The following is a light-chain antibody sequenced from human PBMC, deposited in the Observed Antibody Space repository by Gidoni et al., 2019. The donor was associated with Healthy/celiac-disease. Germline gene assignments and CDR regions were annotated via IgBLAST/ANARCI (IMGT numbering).Light chain of an antibody. CDR3: QQCYSTPWT. CDR1: QSISSY. CDR2: AAS. Sequence: IQMTQSPSSLSASVGDRVTITCRASQSISSYLNWYQQKPGKAPKLLSYAASSLQSGVPSRFSGSGSGTDFTLTISSLQPEDFATYYCQQCYSTPWTFGQXTKVEIK. V-gene: IGKV1-39*01. J-gene: IGKJ1*01.